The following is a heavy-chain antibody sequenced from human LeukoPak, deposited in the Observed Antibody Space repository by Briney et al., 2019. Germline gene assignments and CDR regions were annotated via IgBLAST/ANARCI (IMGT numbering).Heavy chain of an antibody. CDR2: ISAYNGNT. Sequence: ASVKVSCKASGYTFTSYGISWVRQAPGQGLEWMGWISAYNGNTNYAQKLQGRVTMTTDTSTSTAYMELRSLRSDDTAVYYCAREYSSSWYALNDYWGQGTLVTVSS. CDR1: GYTFTSYG. J-gene: IGHJ4*02. D-gene: IGHD6-13*01. CDR3: AREYSSSWYALNDY. V-gene: IGHV1-18*01.